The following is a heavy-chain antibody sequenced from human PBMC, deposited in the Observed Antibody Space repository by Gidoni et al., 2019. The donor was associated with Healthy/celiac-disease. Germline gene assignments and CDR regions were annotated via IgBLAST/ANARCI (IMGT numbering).Heavy chain of an antibody. J-gene: IGHJ4*02. D-gene: IGHD3-10*01. V-gene: IGHV5-10-1*01. Sequence: SPSFQGHVTISADKSISTAYLQWSSLKASDTAMYYCARLDYGSGGYPFDYWGQGTLVTVSS. CDR3: ARLDYGSGGYPFDY.